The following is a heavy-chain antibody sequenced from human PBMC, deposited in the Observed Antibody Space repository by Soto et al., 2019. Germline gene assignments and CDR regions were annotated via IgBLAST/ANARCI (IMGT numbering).Heavy chain of an antibody. V-gene: IGHV1-69*13. D-gene: IGHD6-19*01. Sequence: SVKVSCKASGGTFSSYAIRWVRQAPGQGLEWMGGIIPIFGTANYAQKFQGRVTITADESTSTAYMELSSLRSEDTAVYYCAREPYSSGWYEGHNWFDPWGQGTLVTVSS. J-gene: IGHJ5*02. CDR2: IIPIFGTA. CDR1: GGTFSSYA. CDR3: AREPYSSGWYEGHNWFDP.